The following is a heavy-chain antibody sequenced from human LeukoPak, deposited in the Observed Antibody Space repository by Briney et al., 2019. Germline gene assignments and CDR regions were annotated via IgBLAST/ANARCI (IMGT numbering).Heavy chain of an antibody. Sequence: SETLSLNCTVSGGSISSYYWSWIRQPPGKGLEWIGYIYYSGSTNYNPSLKSRVTISVDTSKNQFSLKLSSVTAADTAVYYCARAKTHNYYDSSGSYYFDYWGQGTLVTVSS. CDR1: GGSISSYY. CDR2: IYYSGST. CDR3: ARAKTHNYYDSSGSYYFDY. J-gene: IGHJ4*02. V-gene: IGHV4-59*12. D-gene: IGHD3-22*01.